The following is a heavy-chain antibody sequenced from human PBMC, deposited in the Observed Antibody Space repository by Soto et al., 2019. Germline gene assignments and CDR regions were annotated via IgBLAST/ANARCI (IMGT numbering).Heavy chain of an antibody. Sequence: GESLKISCKGSGYSFSSYWITWVRQMPGKGLEWMGRIDPSDSYTNYSPSFQGHVTISADKSISTAYLQWSSLKASDTAMYSCARQAIFGVIIIAFDIWGQGTMVTVSS. J-gene: IGHJ3*02. D-gene: IGHD3-3*01. CDR2: IDPSDSYT. CDR3: ARQAIFGVIIIAFDI. V-gene: IGHV5-10-1*01. CDR1: GYSFSSYW.